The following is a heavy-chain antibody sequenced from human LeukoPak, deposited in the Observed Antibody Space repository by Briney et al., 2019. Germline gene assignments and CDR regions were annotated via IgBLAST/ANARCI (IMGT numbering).Heavy chain of an antibody. CDR2: ISYDGSNK. CDR1: GFTFSSYA. J-gene: IGHJ6*04. CDR3: ARDYYGSGSYSNYYYYGMDV. V-gene: IGHV3-30*04. D-gene: IGHD3-10*01. Sequence: GRSLRLSCAASGFTFSSYAMHWVRQAPGKGLEWVAVISYDGSNKYYADSVKGRFTISRDNSKNTLYLQMNSLRAEDTAVYYCARDYYGSGSYSNYYYYGMDVWGKGTTVTVSS.